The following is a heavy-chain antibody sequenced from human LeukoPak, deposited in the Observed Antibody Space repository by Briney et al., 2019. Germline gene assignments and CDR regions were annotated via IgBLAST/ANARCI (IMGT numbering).Heavy chain of an antibody. D-gene: IGHD3-9*01. CDR1: GGSISSYY. CDR2: IYYSGST. CDR3: ARDTAVLRYFDWLFYGMDV. J-gene: IGHJ6*04. Sequence: SVTLSLTCTVSGGSISSYYWSWIRQAPGKGLEWIGYIYYSGSTNYNPSLKSRVTISVDTSKNQFSLKLGSVTAADTAVYYCARDTAVLRYFDWLFYGMDVWGKGTTVTVSS. V-gene: IGHV4-59*01.